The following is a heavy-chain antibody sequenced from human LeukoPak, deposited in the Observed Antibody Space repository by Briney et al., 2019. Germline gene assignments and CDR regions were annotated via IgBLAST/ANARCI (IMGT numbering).Heavy chain of an antibody. Sequence: LPGGSLRLSCVASGLIFSSSWMSWVRQAPGKGLEWVANIKQDGSEKDYADSVKGRFTISRDNAKSSLYLQMNSLRAEDTAVYYCASMFNWNYGKDYWGQGTLVTVSS. D-gene: IGHD1-7*01. CDR1: GLIFSSSW. CDR3: ASMFNWNYGKDY. CDR2: IKQDGSEK. J-gene: IGHJ4*02. V-gene: IGHV3-7*01.